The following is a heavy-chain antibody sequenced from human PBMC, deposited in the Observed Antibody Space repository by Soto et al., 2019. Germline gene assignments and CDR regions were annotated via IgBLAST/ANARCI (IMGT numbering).Heavy chain of an antibody. Sequence: GGSLRLSCAASGFTFSSYGMHWVRQAPGKGLEWVAVISYDGSNKYYADSVKGRFTISRDNSKNTLYLQMNSLRAEDTAVYYCAKDLRLGLVYDYWGQGTLVTVSS. V-gene: IGHV3-30*18. D-gene: IGHD6-6*01. CDR2: ISYDGSNK. J-gene: IGHJ4*02. CDR1: GFTFSSYG. CDR3: AKDLRLGLVYDY.